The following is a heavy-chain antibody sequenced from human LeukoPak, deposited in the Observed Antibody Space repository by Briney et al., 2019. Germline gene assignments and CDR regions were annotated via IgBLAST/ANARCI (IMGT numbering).Heavy chain of an antibody. CDR2: IYTSWST. Sequence: PSQTLSLTCSVSGGSISSGSYSWSWIRQPAGKGLEWIGRIYTSWSTNYNPSLKSRVTISLDTSKNQFSLKLNSVTAADTAVYYCARGYLLGNWNVPNFDYWGQGTLVTVSS. V-gene: IGHV4-61*02. D-gene: IGHD1-1*01. CDR1: GGSISSGSYS. J-gene: IGHJ4*02. CDR3: ARGYLLGNWNVPNFDY.